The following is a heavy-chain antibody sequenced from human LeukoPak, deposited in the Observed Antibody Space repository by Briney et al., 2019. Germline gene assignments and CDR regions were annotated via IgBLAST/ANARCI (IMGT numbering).Heavy chain of an antibody. CDR2: ISGSGGST. CDR1: GFTFSFYA. CDR3: AKGLHSGSYFDPGVDAFDI. Sequence: GGSLRLSCAASGFTFSFYAMNWVRKAPGKGLEWVSGISGSGGSTYYADSVKGRFTISRDNSKNTVYLQMNSLRAEDTAVYYCAKGLHSGSYFDPGVDAFDIWGQGTMVTVSS. D-gene: IGHD1-26*01. J-gene: IGHJ3*02. V-gene: IGHV3-23*01.